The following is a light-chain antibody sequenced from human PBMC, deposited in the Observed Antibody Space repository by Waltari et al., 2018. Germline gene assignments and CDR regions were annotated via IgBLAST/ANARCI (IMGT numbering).Light chain of an antibody. CDR3: SSYATGNILL. CDR2: EVS. J-gene: IGLJ3*02. CDR1: RGDIGGYNY. Sequence: QSALTQPASVSGSPGQSITISCTGTRGDIGGYNYASWYQQRPGDAPRLVIYEVSNRASWVSNRFSGSKSGNTAALTISGLQPEDEADYYCSSYATGNILLFGGGTRLTVL. V-gene: IGLV2-14*01.